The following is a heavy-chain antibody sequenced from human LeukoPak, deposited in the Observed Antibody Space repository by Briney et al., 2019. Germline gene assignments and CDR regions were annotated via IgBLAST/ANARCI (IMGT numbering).Heavy chain of an antibody. Sequence: GSLRLSCAASGFIFEDYTMHWVRQVPGKTLEWVSLVNWHGTTYYADSLKGRFTISRDNSKNSLYLQMDSLRTEDTAFYYCAKDLTYESSGAVIDNWGLGTLVTVYS. CDR2: VNWHGTT. D-gene: IGHD3-22*01. CDR3: AKDLTYESSGAVIDN. J-gene: IGHJ4*02. CDR1: GFIFEDYT. V-gene: IGHV3-43*01.